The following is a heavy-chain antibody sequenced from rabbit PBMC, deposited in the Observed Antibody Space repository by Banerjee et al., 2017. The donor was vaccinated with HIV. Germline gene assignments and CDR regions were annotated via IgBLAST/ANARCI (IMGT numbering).Heavy chain of an antibody. CDR1: GFSFSSGYW. J-gene: IGHJ4*01. V-gene: IGHV1S45*01. CDR2: IGAGSGAT. CDR3: ARDAGYAGSNL. Sequence: QEQLVESGGGLVQPGASLTLTCTASGFSFSSGYWICWVRQAPGKGLEWIGCIGAGSGATYYATWAKGRFTISRTTTTVTLQLNSLTAADTATYFCARDAGYAGSNLWGPGTLVTVS. D-gene: IGHD4-2*01.